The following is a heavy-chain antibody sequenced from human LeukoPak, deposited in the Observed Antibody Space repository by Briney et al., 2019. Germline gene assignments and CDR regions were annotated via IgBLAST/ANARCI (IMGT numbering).Heavy chain of an antibody. CDR2: INSDGSIT. V-gene: IGHV3-74*01. CDR3: ARALAY. D-gene: IGHD3-16*01. CDR1: GFTFSSYN. Sequence: GGSLRLSCAASGFTFSSYNMNWVRQAPGKGLEWVSHINSDGSITSYADSVKGRFTISRDNAKNTLYLQMNSLRADDTAVYYCARALAYWGQGTQVTVSS. J-gene: IGHJ4*02.